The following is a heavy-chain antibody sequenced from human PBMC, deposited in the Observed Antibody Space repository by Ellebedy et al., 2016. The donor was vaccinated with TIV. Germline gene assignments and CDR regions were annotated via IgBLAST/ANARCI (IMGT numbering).Heavy chain of an antibody. V-gene: IGHV3-48*02. CDR3: ARVEGGSDKWVDP. CDR1: GFSFRSYG. CDR2: VSSSSDRI. D-gene: IGHD5-12*01. J-gene: IGHJ5*02. Sequence: GESLKISCSASGFSFRSYGMTWVRQAPGKGLEWVSFVSSSSDRIYYADSVKGRFTISRDNAMNSLYLQMNTLREEDTAIYYCARVEGGSDKWVDPWGQGTLVTVSS.